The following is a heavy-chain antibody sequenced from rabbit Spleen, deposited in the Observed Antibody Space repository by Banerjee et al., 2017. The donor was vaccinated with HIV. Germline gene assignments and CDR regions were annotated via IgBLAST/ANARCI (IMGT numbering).Heavy chain of an antibody. CDR3: ARDLDGVIGWNFGW. D-gene: IGHD4-1*01. CDR2: IYVGSSGST. J-gene: IGHJ4*01. Sequence: QSLEESGGDLVKPGASLTLTCTASGFSFSSSYYMCWVRQAPGKGLEWIACIYVGSSGSTYYANWAKGRFTISKTSSTTVTLQMTSLTAADTATYFCARDLDGVIGWNFGWWGPGTLVTVS. V-gene: IGHV1S40*01. CDR1: GFSFSSSYY.